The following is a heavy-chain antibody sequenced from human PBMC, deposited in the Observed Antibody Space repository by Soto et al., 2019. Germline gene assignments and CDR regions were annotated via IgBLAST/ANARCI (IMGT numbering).Heavy chain of an antibody. Sequence: QVQLQESGPGLVKPSETLSLTCTVSGGSISSYYWSWIRQPPGKGLEWIGYIYYSGSTNYNPSLKRRVTVSVDTSTDLFSQRVRCVSAEDTAVYYCPRVLGRAFDLWGQARTVTLSS. J-gene: IGHJ3*01. CDR1: GGSISSYY. D-gene: IGHD1-26*01. CDR3: PRVLGRAFDL. V-gene: IGHV4-59*01. CDR2: IYYSGST.